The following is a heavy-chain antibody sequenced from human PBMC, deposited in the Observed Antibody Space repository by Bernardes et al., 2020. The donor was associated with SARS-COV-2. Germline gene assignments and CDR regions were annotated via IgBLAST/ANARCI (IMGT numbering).Heavy chain of an antibody. CDR2: AYYSGTT. CDR1: AGSISSYY. Sequence: PETLSLTCTVSAGSISSYYWSWIRQPPRKGLEWIGYAYYSGTTNSNPSLKTRVTISVDTSKNQFPLRLNSVTAADTAVYDCATGPNGLLGWFDSWGQGTLVTVSS. V-gene: IGHV4-59*01. CDR3: ATGPNGLLGWFDS. J-gene: IGHJ5*01. D-gene: IGHD2-8*01.